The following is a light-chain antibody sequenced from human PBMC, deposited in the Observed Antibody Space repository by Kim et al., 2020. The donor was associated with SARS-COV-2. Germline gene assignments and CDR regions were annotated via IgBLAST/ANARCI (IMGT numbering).Light chain of an antibody. Sequence: STSVGARVTITCRASQDIGNYLAWYQQKPGKVPKLLIYAASTLQSGVPSRFSGSGSVTDFTLTISSLQPEDVATYYCQKYNTVPLTFGGGTKLEIK. CDR2: AAS. V-gene: IGKV1-27*01. J-gene: IGKJ4*01. CDR1: QDIGNY. CDR3: QKYNTVPLT.